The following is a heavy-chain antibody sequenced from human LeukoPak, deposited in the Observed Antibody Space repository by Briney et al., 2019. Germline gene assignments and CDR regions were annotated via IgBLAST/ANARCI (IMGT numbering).Heavy chain of an antibody. D-gene: IGHD2-15*01. CDR3: ARGLGYCSGGSCYGNDAFDI. Sequence: SETLSLTCTVSGGSISSYYWSWIRQPPGKGLEWIGYIYYSGSTNYNPSPKSRVTISVDTSKNQFSLKLSSVTAADTAVYYCARGLGYCSGGSCYGNDAFDIWGQGTMVTVSS. J-gene: IGHJ3*02. V-gene: IGHV4-59*01. CDR2: IYYSGST. CDR1: GGSISSYY.